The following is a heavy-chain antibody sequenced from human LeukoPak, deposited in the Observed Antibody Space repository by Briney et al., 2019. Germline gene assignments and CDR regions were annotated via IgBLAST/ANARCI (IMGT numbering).Heavy chain of an antibody. CDR2: INPNSGGT. J-gene: IGHJ4*02. V-gene: IGHV1-2*02. D-gene: IGHD3-22*01. CDR3: ARVGNYYDSSGYSLRY. Sequence: ASVKVSCKASGYTFTGYYMHWVGQAPGQGLEWMGWINPNSGGTNYAQKFQGRVTMTRDTSISTAYMELSRLRSDDTAVYYCARVGNYYDSSGYSLRYWGQGALVTVSS. CDR1: GYTFTGYY.